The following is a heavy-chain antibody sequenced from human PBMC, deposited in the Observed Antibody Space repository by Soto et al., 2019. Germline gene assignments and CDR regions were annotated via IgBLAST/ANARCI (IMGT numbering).Heavy chain of an antibody. CDR1: GAPLSLGGFY. D-gene: IGHD2-2*01. Sequence: QVQLQESGPGLVKPSQTLSLTCTVSGAPLSLGGFYWTWIRQHPGKGLEWMGYIYHTGKTYYNPSLENRLTMSVDMSKNPFSLNLSFVTAADTAVYYCARDGSSTANWIDPWGQGILVTVSS. CDR2: IYHTGKT. J-gene: IGHJ5*02. V-gene: IGHV4-31*03. CDR3: ARDGSSTANWIDP.